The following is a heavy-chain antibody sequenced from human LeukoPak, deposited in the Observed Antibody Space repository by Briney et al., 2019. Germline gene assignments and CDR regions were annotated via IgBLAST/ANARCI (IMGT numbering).Heavy chain of an antibody. V-gene: IGHV1-69*04. Sequence: SVKVSCKASGGTFSSYAIIWVRQAPGQGLEWMGRIIPILGIANYAQKFQGRVTITADKSTSTAYMELSSLRSEDTAVYYCARRVGYGDLKFDYWGQGTLVTVSS. J-gene: IGHJ4*02. D-gene: IGHD4-17*01. CDR2: IIPILGIA. CDR1: GGTFSSYA. CDR3: ARRVGYGDLKFDY.